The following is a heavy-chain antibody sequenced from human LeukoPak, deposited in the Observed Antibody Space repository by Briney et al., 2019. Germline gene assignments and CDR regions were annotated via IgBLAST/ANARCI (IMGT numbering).Heavy chain of an antibody. Sequence: SETLSLTXTVSGGSIRSYYWSWIRQPPGKGLEWIGYIYYSGSTNYNPSLKSRVTISVDTSKNQFSLKLSSVTAADTAVYYCARIPIVVVPAAIRAIYMDVWGKGTTVTVSS. V-gene: IGHV4-59*01. D-gene: IGHD2-2*02. CDR2: IYYSGST. CDR3: ARIPIVVVPAAIRAIYMDV. J-gene: IGHJ6*03. CDR1: GGSIRSYY.